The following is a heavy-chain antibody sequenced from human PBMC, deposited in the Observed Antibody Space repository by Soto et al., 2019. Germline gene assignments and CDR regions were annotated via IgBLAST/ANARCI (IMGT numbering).Heavy chain of an antibody. CDR2: IYYSGST. D-gene: IGHD4-17*01. V-gene: IGHV4-39*01. J-gene: IGHJ4*02. CDR1: GGSISSSSYY. CDR3: ASTLMRGDFRFDF. Sequence: SETLSLTCTVSGGSISSSSYYWGWIRQPPGKGLEWIGSIYYSGSTYYNPSLKSRVTISVDTSKNQFSLKLSSVTAADTAVYYCASTLMRGDFRFDFWGQGTLVTVSS.